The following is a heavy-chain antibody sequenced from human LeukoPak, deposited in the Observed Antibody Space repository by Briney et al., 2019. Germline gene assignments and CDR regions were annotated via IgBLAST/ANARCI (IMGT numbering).Heavy chain of an antibody. Sequence: PSETLSLTCTVSGGSISSYYWSWIRQPPGKGLEWIGYIYYSGSTNYNPSLKSRVTISVDTSKNQFSLKLGSVTAADTAVYYCARDLGSSTGYWGQGTLVTVSS. V-gene: IGHV4-59*01. CDR3: ARDLGSSTGY. CDR2: IYYSGST. CDR1: GGSISSYY. D-gene: IGHD6-6*01. J-gene: IGHJ4*02.